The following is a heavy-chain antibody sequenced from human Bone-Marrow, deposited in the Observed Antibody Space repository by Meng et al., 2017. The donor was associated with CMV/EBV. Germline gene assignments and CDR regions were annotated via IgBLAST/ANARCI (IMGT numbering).Heavy chain of an antibody. CDR3: TPESY. CDR1: GFTFGDYA. Sequence: GESLKISCRASGFTFGDYAMSWVRQAPGKGLEWLGFIRSKAYGETTEHASSVKGRFTISRDDSKSIAYLQMDSLKAEDTAVYYCTPESYWGQGTRVTGSS. J-gene: IGHJ4*02. V-gene: IGHV3-49*04. CDR2: IRSKAYGETT.